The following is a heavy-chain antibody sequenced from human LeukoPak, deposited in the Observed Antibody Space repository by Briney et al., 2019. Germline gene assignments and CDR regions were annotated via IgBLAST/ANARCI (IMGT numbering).Heavy chain of an antibody. D-gene: IGHD5-18*01. CDR2: ISGNSGGI. CDR1: GFTFSSFG. J-gene: IGHJ4*02. V-gene: IGHV3-23*01. Sequence: PGGSLRLSCAASGFTFSSFGMSWVRQAPGKGLEWVSAISGNSGGIYYADSAKGRFTISRDYSQNTLYLQMNSLRAEDTAVYYCAKGNPGYGYGTYYFDYWGQGTLVTVSS. CDR3: AKGNPGYGYGTYYFDY.